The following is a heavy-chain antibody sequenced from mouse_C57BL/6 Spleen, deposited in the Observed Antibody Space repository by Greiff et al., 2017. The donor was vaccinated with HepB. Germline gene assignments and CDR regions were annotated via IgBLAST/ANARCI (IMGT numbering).Heavy chain of an antibody. CDR3: ARAEGYGYDDAMDY. CDR2: IYPGSGST. J-gene: IGHJ4*01. CDR1: GYTFTSYW. Sequence: VQLQQSGAELVKPGASVKMSCKASGYTFTSYWITWVKQRPGQGLEWIGDIYPGSGSTNYNEKFKSKATLTVDTSSSTAYMQLSSLTSEDSAVYYCARAEGYGYDDAMDYWGQGTSVTVSS. D-gene: IGHD2-2*01. V-gene: IGHV1-55*01.